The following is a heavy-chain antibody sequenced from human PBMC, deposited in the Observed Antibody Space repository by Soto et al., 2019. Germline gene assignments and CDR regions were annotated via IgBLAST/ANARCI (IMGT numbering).Heavy chain of an antibody. CDR1: GGSVSSSSYY. CDR3: ASVLGYCSGGSCYSIWFDP. J-gene: IGHJ5*02. V-gene: IGHV4-39*01. Sequence: KPSETLSLTCTVSGGSVSSSSYYWGWVRQPPGKGLEWIGSVYYSGSTYYNPSLESRVTISVDTSKNQFSLKLSSVTAADTAVYYCASVLGYCSGGSCYSIWFDPWGQGTLVTVSS. CDR2: VYYSGST. D-gene: IGHD2-15*01.